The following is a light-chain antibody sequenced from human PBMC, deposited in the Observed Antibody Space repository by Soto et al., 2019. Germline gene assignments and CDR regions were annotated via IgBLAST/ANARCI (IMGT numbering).Light chain of an antibody. Sequence: EIVMTQSPATLYVSPGERATLSCRASHSVSSRLAWYQQKPGQAPRLLIYGASTRATGLPARFSGSGSGTEFTLTISSLQSEDCAVYYCQHYTNWPLTFGGGTKVEIK. J-gene: IGKJ4*01. CDR2: GAS. CDR1: HSVSSR. CDR3: QHYTNWPLT. V-gene: IGKV3-15*01.